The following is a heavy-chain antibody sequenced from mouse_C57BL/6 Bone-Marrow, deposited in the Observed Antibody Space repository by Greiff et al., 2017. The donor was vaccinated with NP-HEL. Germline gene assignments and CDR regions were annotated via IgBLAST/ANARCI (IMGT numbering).Heavy chain of an antibody. V-gene: IGHV2-9-1*01. CDR3: ATNSSYGVYYYAMDY. J-gene: IGHJ4*01. D-gene: IGHD2-13*01. Sequence: QVQLKEPGPGLVAPSPSLSITCTASGFSLTSYAISWVRQPPGQGLEWLGVIWPGGGTNNNSALKSRLSISKENSKSQVFLKMNSLHTDDTARYYCATNSSYGVYYYAMDYWGQGTSVTVSS. CDR2: IWPGGGT. CDR1: GFSLTSYA.